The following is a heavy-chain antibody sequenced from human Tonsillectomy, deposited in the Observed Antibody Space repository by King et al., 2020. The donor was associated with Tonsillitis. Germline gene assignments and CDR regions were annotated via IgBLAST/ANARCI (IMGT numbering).Heavy chain of an antibody. CDR2: ISRDGRET. Sequence: VQLVESGEDLVQPGGSLRLSCAASGFTFSSYGMHWVRQAPGKRLEYVSAISRDGRETFYADSVKGRFTISRDNSKSTLYLQMGSLRAEDMAVYYCAGGPRPGYWYFDLWGRGTLVTVSS. V-gene: IGHV3-64*02. D-gene: IGHD6-6*01. J-gene: IGHJ2*01. CDR3: AGGPRPGYWYFDL. CDR1: GFTFSSYG.